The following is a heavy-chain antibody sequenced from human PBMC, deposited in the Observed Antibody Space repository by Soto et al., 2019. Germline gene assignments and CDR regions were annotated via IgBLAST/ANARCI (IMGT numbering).Heavy chain of an antibody. CDR3: ATESGSTYGYFDY. V-gene: IGHV4-30-4*08. D-gene: IGHD4-17*01. CDR2: IYHSGNT. CDR1: GGSISNDDYY. Sequence: SETLSLTCTVSGGSISNDDYYWSWIRQLPGLGLEWIGYIYHSGNTYYNPSLKSRVIISVDTSKNQFSLRLSSVTAADTAVYFCATESGSTYGYFDYWGQGTQVTVSS. J-gene: IGHJ4*02.